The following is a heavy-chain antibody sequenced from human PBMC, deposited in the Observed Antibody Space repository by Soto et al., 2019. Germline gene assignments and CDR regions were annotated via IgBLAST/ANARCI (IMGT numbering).Heavy chain of an antibody. Sequence: EVQLLESGGGLVQPGGSPRLSCAASGFTFSSYAMSWVRQAPGKGLEWVSAISGSGGSTYYADSVKGRFTISRDNSKNTLYLQMNSLRAEDTAVYYCAKLGGDYDFWSGYWGAFDIWGQGTMVTVSS. CDR1: GFTFSSYA. CDR3: AKLGGDYDFWSGYWGAFDI. J-gene: IGHJ3*02. CDR2: ISGSGGST. V-gene: IGHV3-23*01. D-gene: IGHD3-3*01.